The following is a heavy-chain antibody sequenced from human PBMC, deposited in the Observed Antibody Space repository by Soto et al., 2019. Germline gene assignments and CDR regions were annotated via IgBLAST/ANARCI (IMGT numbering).Heavy chain of an antibody. V-gene: IGHV4-38-2*01. CDR3: ARTFDYYGMDV. CDR1: GYSIGSGYY. CDR2: IYHAGSV. Sequence: SETLSLTCAVSGYSIGSGYYWAWIRQSPGRGLEWIGSIYHAGSVYYNPSLNGRVALSMDTSKNHFSLKLTSVTAADTAVYYCARTFDYYGMDVWGQGTTVTVSS. J-gene: IGHJ6*02.